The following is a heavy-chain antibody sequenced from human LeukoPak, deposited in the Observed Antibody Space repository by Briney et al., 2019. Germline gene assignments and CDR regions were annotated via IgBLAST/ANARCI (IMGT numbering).Heavy chain of an antibody. CDR1: GFTFDDYA. V-gene: IGHV3-9*01. D-gene: IGHD3-3*01. J-gene: IGHJ3*02. CDR3: AKPLGPFWSGAHDAFDI. CDR2: ISWNSGIR. Sequence: PGRSLRLSCAASGFTFDDYAMRWVRQAPGKGLEWVSGISWNSGIRIYADSVKGRFTISSDNAKNSLYLQMNSLRAEDTALYYCAKPLGPFWSGAHDAFDIWGQGTMVTVSS.